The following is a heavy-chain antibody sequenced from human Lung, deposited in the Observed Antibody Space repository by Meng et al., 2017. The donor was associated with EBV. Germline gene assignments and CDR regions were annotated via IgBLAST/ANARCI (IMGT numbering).Heavy chain of an antibody. CDR2: INPSGVST. J-gene: IGHJ4*02. CDR3: TRGGGGSGGRFDY. V-gene: IGHV1-46*03. CDR1: GDTFTSYY. Sequence: QVQVVQSGAEVXXXXXSVKGSCKASGDTFTSYYIHWVRQAPGQGLEWMGKINPSGVSTSYAQKFQGRVTMTRDTSTSAVYMELSSLRSEDTAVYYCTRGGGGSGGRFDYWGQGTLVTVSS. D-gene: IGHD6-19*01.